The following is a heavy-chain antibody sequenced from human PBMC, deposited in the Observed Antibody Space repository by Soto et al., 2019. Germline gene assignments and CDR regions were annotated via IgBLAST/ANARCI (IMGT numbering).Heavy chain of an antibody. CDR2: INTDGTIT. CDR1: GFTFSDFW. CDR3: ASTSWFDY. Sequence: PGGSLRLSCAASGFTFSDFWMHWVRQVPGKGLEWVSRINTDGTITNYADSVKGRFIISRDNAKDALYLQMNTPKAADSAVYYCASTSWFDYWGQGALVTVSS. V-gene: IGHV3-74*01. D-gene: IGHD2-2*01. J-gene: IGHJ5*01.